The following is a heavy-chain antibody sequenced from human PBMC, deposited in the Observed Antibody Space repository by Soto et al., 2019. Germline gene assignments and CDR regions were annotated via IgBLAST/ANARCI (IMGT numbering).Heavy chain of an antibody. CDR3: AREGAHYAPFDL. J-gene: IGHJ4*02. V-gene: IGHV1-3*01. CDR2: IDGGNGNT. Sequence: QAQLVQSGAEAKQPGASVRVSCKASGYTFTDFALHWVRQPHGQGLEWMGWIDGGNGNTGYSRKFQGRVTNDSDMSATKAYIEITSRTSEDTAIYYCAREGAHYAPFDLWGQGTLVTVSA. CDR1: GYTFTDFA. D-gene: IGHD3-16*01.